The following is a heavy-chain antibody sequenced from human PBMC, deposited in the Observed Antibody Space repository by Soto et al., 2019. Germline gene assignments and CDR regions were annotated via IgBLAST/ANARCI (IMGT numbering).Heavy chain of an antibody. D-gene: IGHD5-12*01. CDR1: GASISTAY. Sequence: QVQLQESGPGLVKPSETLSLTCTVSGASISTAYWSWIRQAAGTRLEWIGRIHSSGTFNYNPSLKSRVSISRDTSKNQISQKLSSVSAADTAVYYCARDNIVSKGYGMDVWGQGTTVTVSS. J-gene: IGHJ6*02. CDR3: ARDNIVSKGYGMDV. V-gene: IGHV4-4*07. CDR2: IHSSGTF.